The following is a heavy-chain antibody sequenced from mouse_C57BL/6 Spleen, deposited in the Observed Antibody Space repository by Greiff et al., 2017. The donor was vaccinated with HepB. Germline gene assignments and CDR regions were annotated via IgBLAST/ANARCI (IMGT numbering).Heavy chain of an antibody. CDR1: GYTFTSYW. CDR2: IHPNSGST. D-gene: IGHD1-1*01. V-gene: IGHV1-64*01. CDR3: ARGDTTVVAPFAY. Sequence: QVQLQQSGAELVKPGASVKLSCKASGYTFTSYWMHWVKQRPGQGLEWIGMIHPNSGSTNYNEKFKSKATLTVDKSSSTAYMQLSSLTSEDSAVYYCARGDTTVVAPFAYWGQGTLVTVSA. J-gene: IGHJ3*01.